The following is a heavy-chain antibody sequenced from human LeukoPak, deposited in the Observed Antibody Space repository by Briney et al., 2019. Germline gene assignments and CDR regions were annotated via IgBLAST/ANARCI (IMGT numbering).Heavy chain of an antibody. Sequence: GGSLRLSCAASGFTFSNAWMSWVRQAPGKGLEWVGRIKSKTDGGATDYAAPVKGRFTISRDDSKNTLYLQMNSLKTEDTAVYYCTTDAYYYGSGSADYWGQGTLVTVSS. D-gene: IGHD3-10*01. CDR2: IKSKTDGGAT. CDR3: TTDAYYYGSGSADY. J-gene: IGHJ4*02. V-gene: IGHV3-15*01. CDR1: GFTFSNAW.